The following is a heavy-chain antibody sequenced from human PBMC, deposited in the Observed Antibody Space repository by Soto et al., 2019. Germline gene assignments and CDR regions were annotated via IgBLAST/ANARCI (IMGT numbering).Heavy chain of an antibody. D-gene: IGHD3-22*01. CDR1: GDSVSSNSAA. V-gene: IGHV6-1*01. J-gene: IGHJ5*02. Sequence: LSLTCAISGDSVSSNSAAWNWIRQSPSRGLEWLGRTYYRSKWYNDYAVSVKSRITINPDTSKNQFSLQLNSVTPEDTAVYYCARDHTLYYDSSGSPNWFDPWGQGTLVTVSS. CDR2: TYYRSKWYN. CDR3: ARDHTLYYDSSGSPNWFDP.